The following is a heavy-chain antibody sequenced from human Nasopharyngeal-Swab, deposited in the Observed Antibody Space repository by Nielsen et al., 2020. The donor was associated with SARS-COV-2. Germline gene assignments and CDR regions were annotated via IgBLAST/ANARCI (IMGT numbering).Heavy chain of an antibody. D-gene: IGHD2-2*01. J-gene: IGHJ4*02. V-gene: IGHV4-34*01. CDR3: AGYCSSTSCYGSYYFDY. Sequence: RQAPGKGLEWIGEIYHSGSTNYNPSLKSRVTISVDTSKNQFSLKLSSVTAADTAVYYCAGYCSSTSCYGSYYFDYWGQGTLVTVSS. CDR2: IYHSGST.